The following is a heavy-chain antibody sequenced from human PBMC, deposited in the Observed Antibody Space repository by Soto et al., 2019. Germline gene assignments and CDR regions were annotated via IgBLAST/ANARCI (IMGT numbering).Heavy chain of an antibody. Sequence: PGGSLRLSCAASGFTFRSYAMSWVRQAPGKGLEWVSGISDSGGSTYYADSVKGRFTISRDNSKNTLYLQMNSLRVEDTAVYYSAKGSGLEPNYYGMDAWGQGTTVTVSS. CDR1: GFTFRSYA. J-gene: IGHJ6*02. CDR2: ISDSGGST. CDR3: AKGSGLEPNYYGMDA. D-gene: IGHD1-1*01. V-gene: IGHV3-23*01.